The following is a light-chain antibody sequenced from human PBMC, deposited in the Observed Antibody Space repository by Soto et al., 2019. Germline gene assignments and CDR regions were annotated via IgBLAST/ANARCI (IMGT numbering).Light chain of an antibody. Sequence: DIQMNQSPSSLSASVGDRVTITCRASQSISSYLNWYQQKPGKAPKLLIYAASSLQSGVPSRFSGSGSGTDFTLTIGSLQPEDFGTYDGQECYGTPLTCGQGTKMEIK. CDR2: AAS. CDR3: QECYGTPLT. CDR1: QSISSY. J-gene: IGKJ2*01. V-gene: IGKV1-39*01.